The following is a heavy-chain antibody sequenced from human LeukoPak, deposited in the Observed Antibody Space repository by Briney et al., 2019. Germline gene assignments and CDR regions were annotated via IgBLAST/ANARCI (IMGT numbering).Heavy chain of an antibody. CDR2: IWCDGSNK. D-gene: IGHD6-6*01. CDR1: GFTFSSYG. CDR3: AKARSSSASAFDY. Sequence: GGSLRLSCAASGFTFSSYGMHWVRQAPGKGLEWVAVIWCDGSNKYYADSVKGRFTISRDNSKNTLYLQMNSLRAEDTAVYYCAKARSSSASAFDYWGQGTLVTVSS. J-gene: IGHJ4*02. V-gene: IGHV3-33*06.